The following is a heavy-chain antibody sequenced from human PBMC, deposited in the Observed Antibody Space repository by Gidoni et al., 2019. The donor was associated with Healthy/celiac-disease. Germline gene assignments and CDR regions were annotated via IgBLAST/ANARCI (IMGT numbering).Heavy chain of an antibody. D-gene: IGHD4-4*01. Sequence: GQLVETGGGLIQPGGSLRLSCAASGFTVSSNYMSWVRQAPGKGLEWVSVIYSGGSTYYPDSVKGRFTISRDNSKNTLYLQMTSLRAEDTAVYYCARETRDYSSPYFDYWDQGTLVTVSS. CDR2: IYSGGST. CDR1: GFTVSSNY. CDR3: ARETRDYSSPYFDY. J-gene: IGHJ4*02. V-gene: IGHV3-53*02.